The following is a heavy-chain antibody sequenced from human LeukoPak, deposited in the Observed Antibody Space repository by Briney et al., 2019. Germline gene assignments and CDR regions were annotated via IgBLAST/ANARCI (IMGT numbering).Heavy chain of an antibody. D-gene: IGHD3-10*01. CDR1: GGSVSSGSYY. V-gene: IGHV4-61*01. CDR3: ARSDYHNSGSHTVFDAFDI. Sequence: PSETLSLTCTVSGGSVSSGSYYWSWIRQPPGKGLEWIGYIDDSGNTNYNPSLKSQVTISVDKSKNQFSLKLSFVTAADTAMYYCARSDYHNSGSHTVFDAFDIWGQGTRVTVSS. CDR2: IDDSGNT. J-gene: IGHJ3*02.